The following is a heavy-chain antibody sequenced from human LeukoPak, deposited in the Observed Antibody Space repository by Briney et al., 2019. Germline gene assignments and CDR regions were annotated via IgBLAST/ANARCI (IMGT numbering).Heavy chain of an antibody. J-gene: IGHJ5*02. CDR2: FHYSGST. D-gene: IGHD4-11*01. V-gene: IGHV4-59*08. CDR3: ARHNYYSNYGDWFDP. CDR1: GGSISSYY. Sequence: SETLSLICTVSGGSISSYYWSWIRQPPGKGLEWIGHFHYSGSTNYNPSLKSRVTMSVDTSKNQFSLKLSSVTATDTAVYYCARHNYYSNYGDWFDPWGQGALVTVSS.